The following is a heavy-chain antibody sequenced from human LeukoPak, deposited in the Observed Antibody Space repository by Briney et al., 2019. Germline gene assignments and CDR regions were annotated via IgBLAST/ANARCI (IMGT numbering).Heavy chain of an antibody. CDR1: GFTLSTYG. Sequence: GSLRLSCAASGFTLSTYGMHWVRQAPGKGLEWVAMISYDGNSKQYADLVKGRFTISRDNAKNSLYLQMNSLRAEDTAVYYCARDEDPLSDYYGSGSYPGPPGYWGQGTLVTVSS. V-gene: IGHV3-30*03. CDR3: ARDEDPLSDYYGSGSYPGPPGY. J-gene: IGHJ4*02. CDR2: ISYDGNSK. D-gene: IGHD3-10*01.